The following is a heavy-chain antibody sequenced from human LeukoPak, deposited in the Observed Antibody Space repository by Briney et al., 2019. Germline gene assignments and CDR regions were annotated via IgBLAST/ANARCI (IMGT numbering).Heavy chain of an antibody. CDR1: GFTFSSHG. CDR2: ISGSGDYT. J-gene: IGHJ6*03. CDR3: AKVAEVGATGYYYYMDV. Sequence: PGGSLRLSCAASGFTFSSHGMSWVRQAPGKGLEWVSTISGSGDYTYYADSVKGRFTISRDNAKNSLYLQMNSLRAEDTAVYYCAKVAEVGATGYYYYMDVWGKGTTVTISS. V-gene: IGHV3-23*01. D-gene: IGHD1-26*01.